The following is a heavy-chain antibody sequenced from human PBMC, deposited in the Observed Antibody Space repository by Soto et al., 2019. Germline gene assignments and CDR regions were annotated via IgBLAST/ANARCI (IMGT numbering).Heavy chain of an antibody. D-gene: IGHD3-9*01. CDR2: IIPIFGTA. CDR1: GVTFSSYA. V-gene: IGHV1-69*13. Sequence: SVKVSCKASGVTFSSYAISWVRQAPGQGLEWMGGIIPIFGTANYAQKFQGRVTITADESTSTAYMELSSLRSEDTAVYYCASKAHHYDWSRSYYYYYGMDVWGQGTTVTVSS. CDR3: ASKAHHYDWSRSYYYYYGMDV. J-gene: IGHJ6*02.